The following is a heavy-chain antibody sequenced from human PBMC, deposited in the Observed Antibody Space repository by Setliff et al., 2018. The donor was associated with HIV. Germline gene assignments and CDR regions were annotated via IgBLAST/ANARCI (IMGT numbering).Heavy chain of an antibody. V-gene: IGHV3-11*04. Sequence: GGSLRLSCAGSGLNFSEYYMSWIRQAPGKGLEWLSYISDTGSVTHYVASVRGRFTISRDNAKNSLFLQMNSLRPEDTALYYCSAQGVLWGQGALVTVSS. J-gene: IGHJ4*02. CDR1: GLNFSEYY. CDR3: SAQGVL. CDR2: ISDTGSVT.